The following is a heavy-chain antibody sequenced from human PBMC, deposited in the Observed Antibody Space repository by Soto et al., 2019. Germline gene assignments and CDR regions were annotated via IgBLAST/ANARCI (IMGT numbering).Heavy chain of an antibody. CDR2: ISGYNGNT. Sequence: ASVKVSCKASGYTFTSYGINWVRQAPGRGLEWMGWISGYNGNTNYAQKLQGRVTMITDTSTSTAYMELRSLRSYYTAVYYCARSYGDYHRADYWGQGTLVTVAS. J-gene: IGHJ4*02. D-gene: IGHD4-17*01. CDR1: GYTFTSYG. CDR3: ARSYGDYHRADY. V-gene: IGHV1-18*01.